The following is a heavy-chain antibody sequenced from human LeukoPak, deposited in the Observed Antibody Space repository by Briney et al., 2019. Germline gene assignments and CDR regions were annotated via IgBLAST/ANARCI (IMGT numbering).Heavy chain of an antibody. D-gene: IGHD4-23*01. CDR1: GGSISSYY. J-gene: IGHJ4*02. V-gene: IGHV4-59*01. Sequence: KPSETLSLTCTVSGGSISSYYWSSVRQPPGKGLEWIGYIYYSGSTNYNPSLKSRVTISVDTSKNQFSLKLSSVTAADTAVYYCASAYYGGPYFDYWGQGTLVTVSS. CDR3: ASAYYGGPYFDY. CDR2: IYYSGST.